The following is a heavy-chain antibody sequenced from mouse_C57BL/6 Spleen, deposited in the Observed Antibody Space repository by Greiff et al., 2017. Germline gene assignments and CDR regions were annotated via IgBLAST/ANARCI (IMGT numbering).Heavy chain of an antibody. CDR3: ARSDSSGYAGFSD. Sequence: VQLQESGAELVKPGASVKMSCKASGYTFTTYPIEWMKQNHGKSLEWIGNFHPYNGDTKYNEKFKGKATLTVEKSSSTVYLELSRLTSDDSAVYYCARSDSSGYAGFSDWGQGTLVTVSA. V-gene: IGHV1-47*01. J-gene: IGHJ3*01. CDR2: FHPYNGDT. D-gene: IGHD3-2*02. CDR1: GYTFTTYP.